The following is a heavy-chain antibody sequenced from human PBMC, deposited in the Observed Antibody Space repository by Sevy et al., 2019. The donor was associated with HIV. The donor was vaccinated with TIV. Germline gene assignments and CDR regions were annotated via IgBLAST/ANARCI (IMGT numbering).Heavy chain of an antibody. D-gene: IGHD3-22*01. CDR1: GYTFTGYY. CDR3: ARVRGYYDSSGSLQ. Sequence: ASVKVSCKASGYTFTGYYMHWVRQAPGQGHEWMGWINPNSGGTNYAQKFQGRVTMTRDTSISTAYMELSRLRSDDTAVYYCARVRGYYDSSGSLQWGQGTLVTVSS. J-gene: IGHJ4*02. CDR2: INPNSGGT. V-gene: IGHV1-2*02.